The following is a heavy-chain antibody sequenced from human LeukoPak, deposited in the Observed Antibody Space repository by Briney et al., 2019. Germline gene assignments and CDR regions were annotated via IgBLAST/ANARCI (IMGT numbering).Heavy chain of an antibody. Sequence: GGSLRLSCAAAGFTFSSYAMSWVRQAPGKGLEWVSGISGSGDNTYYADSVKGRFTISRDNSKNTLYVQVNSLGTEDTAAYYCAKGSYYDSSGSFYFDYWGQGTLVTVSS. J-gene: IGHJ4*02. CDR1: GFTFSSYA. CDR3: AKGSYYDSSGSFYFDY. CDR2: ISGSGDNT. D-gene: IGHD3-22*01. V-gene: IGHV3-23*01.